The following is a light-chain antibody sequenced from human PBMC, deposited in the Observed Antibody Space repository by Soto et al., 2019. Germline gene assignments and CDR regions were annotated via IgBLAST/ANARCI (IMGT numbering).Light chain of an antibody. V-gene: IGKV3-11*01. J-gene: IGKJ4*01. CDR1: QSVSSY. CDR3: QQRSNWPPA. Sequence: IVLTQSPATLSLSPGERATLSCRASQSVSSYLAWYQQKPGQAPRLLIYDASNRATGIPARFSGSGSGTDFTLTISSLDPEDFAVYYCQQRSNWPPAFGGGTKVEIK. CDR2: DAS.